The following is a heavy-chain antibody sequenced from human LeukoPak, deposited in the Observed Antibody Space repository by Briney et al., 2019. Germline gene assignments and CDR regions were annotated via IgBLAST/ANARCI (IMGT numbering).Heavy chain of an antibody. CDR1: GFTFSSYE. D-gene: IGHD1-26*01. Sequence: GGSLRLSCAASGFTFSSYEMNWVRQAPGKGLEWVSYISSGGSTVHYADAVKGRFTISRDNAKNSLYLQMNSLRAEDTAVYYCARVIIVGATGIWGQGTMVTVSS. CDR3: ARVIIVGATGI. V-gene: IGHV3-48*03. CDR2: ISSGGSTV. J-gene: IGHJ3*02.